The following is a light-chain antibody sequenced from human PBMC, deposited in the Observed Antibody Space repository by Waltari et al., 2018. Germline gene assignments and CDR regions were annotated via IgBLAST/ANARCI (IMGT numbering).Light chain of an antibody. Sequence: EVVMTQSPATLSLSPGERATLSCRASQSVSSFLAWYQQKPGQAPRLLIYGASTRATDIPARFSGSGSGTEFTLTISSLQSEDFAVYYCQQYNDWPPLTFGGGTKVEIK. CDR3: QQYNDWPPLT. V-gene: IGKV3-15*01. CDR1: QSVSSF. CDR2: GAS. J-gene: IGKJ4*01.